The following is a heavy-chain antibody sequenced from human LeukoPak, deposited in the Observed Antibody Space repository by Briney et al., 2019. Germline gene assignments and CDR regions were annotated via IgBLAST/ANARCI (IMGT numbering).Heavy chain of an antibody. CDR3: ARDYDYWIDY. CDR1: GFGFSSYA. V-gene: IGHV3-30*04. D-gene: IGHD3-3*01. CDR2: ISYDGGTNK. Sequence: GGSLRLSCAASGFGFSSYAMHWVRQAPGKGLEWVALISYDGGTNKYYADSVKGRFTISRDNSKNTLYLQMNSLRVEDTALYYCARDYDYWIDYWGQGILVTVSS. J-gene: IGHJ4*02.